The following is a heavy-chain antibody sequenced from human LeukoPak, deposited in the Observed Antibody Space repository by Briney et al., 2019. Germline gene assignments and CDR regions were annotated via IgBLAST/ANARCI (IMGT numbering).Heavy chain of an antibody. CDR2: VSGSGGST. CDR1: GFTFSSCT. J-gene: IGHJ5*02. Sequence: GGSLSLSCAASGFTFSSCTMTWVRQAPGKGLEWGSGVSGSGGSTYYAHSLEGRFTISSDNSKNPLYLQMNTLRAADTAVYYCAKDQGSGWYGEWLNHWVQETLVTVSS. D-gene: IGHD6-19*01. V-gene: IGHV3-23*01. CDR3: AKDQGSGWYGEWLNH.